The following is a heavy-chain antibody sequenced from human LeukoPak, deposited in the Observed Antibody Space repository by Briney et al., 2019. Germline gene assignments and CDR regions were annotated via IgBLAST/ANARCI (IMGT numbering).Heavy chain of an antibody. D-gene: IGHD6-19*01. CDR2: ISAYSGNT. Sequence: ASVKVSCKASGYTFTDTGISWVRQAPGQGLEWMGWISAYSGNTNYAQMFQGRVTMTTDTSTSTAYMELSSLRSEDTAVYYCAREAPRGWFDYWGQGTLVTVSS. V-gene: IGHV1-18*04. CDR3: AREAPRGWFDY. CDR1: GYTFTDTG. J-gene: IGHJ4*02.